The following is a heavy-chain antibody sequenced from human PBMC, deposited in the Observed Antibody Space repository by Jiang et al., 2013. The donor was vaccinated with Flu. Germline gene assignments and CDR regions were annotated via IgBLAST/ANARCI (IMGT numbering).Heavy chain of an antibody. CDR2: IYYSGST. V-gene: IGHV4-59*01. Sequence: PGLVKPSETLSLTCTVSGGSISSYYWSWIRQPPGKGLEWIGYIYYSGSTNYNPSLKSRVTISVDTSKNQFSLKLSSVTAADTAVYYCARGLAHYDYVWGSYRYDAFDIWGQGTMVTVSS. CDR1: GGSISSYY. D-gene: IGHD3-16*02. J-gene: IGHJ3*02. CDR3: ARGLAHYDYVWGSYRYDAFDI.